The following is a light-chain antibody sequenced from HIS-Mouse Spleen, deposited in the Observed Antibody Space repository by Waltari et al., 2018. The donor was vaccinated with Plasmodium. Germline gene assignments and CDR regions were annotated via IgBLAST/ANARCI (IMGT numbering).Light chain of an antibody. CDR3: QQYGSASWT. CDR1: QSVSSSY. V-gene: IGKV3-20*01. J-gene: IGKJ1*01. Sequence: EIVLTQSPGTLSLSPGERATLSCRASQSVSSSYLAWYQQKPGQAPRLLIYGASRRATGMPDRFSGSGSGTDFTLTISRLEPEDFAVYYCQQYGSASWTVGQGTKVEIK. CDR2: GAS.